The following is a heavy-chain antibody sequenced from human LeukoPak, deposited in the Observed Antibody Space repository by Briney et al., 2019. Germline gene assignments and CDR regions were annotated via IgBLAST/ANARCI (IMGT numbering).Heavy chain of an antibody. CDR3: TKGTIWLPFDY. D-gene: IGHD5-18*01. CDR1: GFTFSNYE. CDR2: ISGSGGST. J-gene: IGHJ4*02. V-gene: IGHV3-23*01. Sequence: GGSLRLSCAASGFTFSNYEMNWVRQAPGKGLEWVSAISGSGGSTYYADSVKGRFTISRDNSKNTLYLQMNSLRAEDTAVYYCTKGTIWLPFDYWGQGTLVTVSS.